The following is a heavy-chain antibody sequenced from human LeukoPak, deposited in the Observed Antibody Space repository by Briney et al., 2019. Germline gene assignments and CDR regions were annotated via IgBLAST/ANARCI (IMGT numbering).Heavy chain of an antibody. CDR3: AKDPATYCGSGTCYLDY. D-gene: IGHD2-15*01. Sequence: QTGGSLRLSCAASGFTFSSYAMSWVHQAPGKGLEWVSAISGRADSAYYPDSVKGRFTISRDNSKNTLYLQMNSLRAEDTAVYYCAKDPATYCGSGTCYLDYWGQGTLVTVSP. J-gene: IGHJ4*02. CDR2: ISGRADSA. CDR1: GFTFSSYA. V-gene: IGHV3-23*01.